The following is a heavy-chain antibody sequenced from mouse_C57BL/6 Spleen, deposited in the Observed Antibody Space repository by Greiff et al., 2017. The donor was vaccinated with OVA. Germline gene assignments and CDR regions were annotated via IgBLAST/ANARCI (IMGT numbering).Heavy chain of an antibody. CDR2: ISDGGSYT. Sequence: EVMLVESGGGLVKPGGSLKLSCAASGFTFSSYAMSWVRQTPEQRLEWVATISDGGSYTYYPDNVKGRFTISRDNAKNNLYLQMSHLKSEDTAMYYGARDYYGFAYWGQGTLVTVSA. V-gene: IGHV5-4*01. J-gene: IGHJ3*01. D-gene: IGHD1-1*01. CDR1: GFTFSSYA. CDR3: ARDYYGFAY.